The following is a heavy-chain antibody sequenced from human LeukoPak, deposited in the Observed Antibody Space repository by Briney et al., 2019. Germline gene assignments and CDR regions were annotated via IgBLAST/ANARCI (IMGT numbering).Heavy chain of an antibody. CDR3: ATVPTGKYSGSYLALGAFDY. Sequence: ASVKVSFKVSGYTRTELSMHWVRQAPGKGLEWMGGFDPEDGGTIYAQKFQGRVTMTEDTSIDTAYMELSSLRSEDTAVYYCATVPTGKYSGSYLALGAFDYWGQGTLVTVSS. J-gene: IGHJ4*02. CDR1: GYTRTELS. CDR2: FDPEDGGT. V-gene: IGHV1-24*01. D-gene: IGHD1-26*01.